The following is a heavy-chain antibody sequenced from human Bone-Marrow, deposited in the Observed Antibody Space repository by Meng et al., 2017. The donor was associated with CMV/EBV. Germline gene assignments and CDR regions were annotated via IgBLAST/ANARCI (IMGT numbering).Heavy chain of an antibody. V-gene: IGHV1-69*05. CDR1: GGTFSSYA. CDR2: IFPIFGTA. CDR3: ARVWRYYDDY. D-gene: IGHD3-3*01. Sequence: SVKVSCKASGGTFSSYAISWVRQAPGQGLEWMGGIFPIFGTANYAQKFQGRVTITTDESTSTAYMELSRLRSDDTAVYYCARVWRYYDDYWGLGTLVTVSS. J-gene: IGHJ4*02.